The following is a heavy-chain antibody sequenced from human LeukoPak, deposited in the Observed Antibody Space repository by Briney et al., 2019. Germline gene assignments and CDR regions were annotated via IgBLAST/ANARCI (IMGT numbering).Heavy chain of an antibody. V-gene: IGHV3-74*01. CDR3: ARGVTIFSDAFDI. CDR2: INSDGSST. CDR1: GFTFSSYW. J-gene: IGHJ3*02. D-gene: IGHD3-3*01. Sequence: GGSLRLSCAASGFTFSSYWMPWVRQAPGKGLVWVSRINSDGSSTSYADSVKGRFPISRDNAKNTLYLQMNSLRAEDTAVYYCARGVTIFSDAFDIWGQGTMVTVSS.